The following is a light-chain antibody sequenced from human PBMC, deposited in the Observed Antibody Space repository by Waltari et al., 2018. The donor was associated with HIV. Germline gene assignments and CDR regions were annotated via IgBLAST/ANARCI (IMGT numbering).Light chain of an antibody. J-gene: IGLJ2*01. CDR3: QSYDSSLSGVI. V-gene: IGLV1-40*01. CDR1: SSNIGAGYD. Sequence: QSVLTQPPSVSAAPGQRVTISCTGSSSNIGAGYDVPWYQHLPGTAPKLLLYDKNNRPSGVPDRFSGSESGIAASLAITGLQAEDEADYYCQSYDSSLSGVIFGGGTKLTVL. CDR2: DKN.